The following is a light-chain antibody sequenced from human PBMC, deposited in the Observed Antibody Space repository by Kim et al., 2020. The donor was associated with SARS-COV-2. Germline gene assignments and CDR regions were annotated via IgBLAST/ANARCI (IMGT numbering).Light chain of an antibody. CDR3: SSYAGSNNLV. CDR1: SSDVVGYNY. CDR2: EVS. V-gene: IGLV2-8*01. Sequence: GQSVNISCTRTSSDVVGYNYVSWYQQHPGNASKLMIYEVSKRPSGVPDRFSGSKSGNTASLTVSGLQAEDEADYYCSSYAGSNNLVFGGGTKLTVL. J-gene: IGLJ3*02.